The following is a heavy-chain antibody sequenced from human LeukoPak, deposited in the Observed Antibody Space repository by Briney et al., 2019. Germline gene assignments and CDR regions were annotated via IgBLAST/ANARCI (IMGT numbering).Heavy chain of an antibody. CDR1: GFTFSRSA. CDR2: VTGSGAST. Sequence: VQPGGSLRLSCAASGFTFSRSAMSWVRQAPGKGLEWVSSVTGSGASTYYADSVKGHFTISRDNSKNTLYQQMNSLRAEDTALYYCARGPGYGSSWYFDYWGQGTLVTVSS. D-gene: IGHD6-13*01. V-gene: IGHV3-23*01. CDR3: ARGPGYGSSWYFDY. J-gene: IGHJ4*02.